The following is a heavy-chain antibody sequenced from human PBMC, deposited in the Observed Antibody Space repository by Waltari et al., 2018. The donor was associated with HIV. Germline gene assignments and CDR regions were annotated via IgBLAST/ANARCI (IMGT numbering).Heavy chain of an antibody. CDR2: IYFSGGT. D-gene: IGHD2-2*01. CDR1: GASITSRRFY. J-gene: IGHJ5*02. V-gene: IGHV4-39*01. Sequence: QVQLQESGPGLVKPSETLSLTCTVSGASITSRRFYWGWLRQPPGKGLEWIGAIYFSGGTFYNPSLKSRVTISVDTSMNQFSLRLTSVTAADRAVYYCARRHSSWSWFDPWGQGTLVTVSS. CDR3: ARRHSSWSWFDP.